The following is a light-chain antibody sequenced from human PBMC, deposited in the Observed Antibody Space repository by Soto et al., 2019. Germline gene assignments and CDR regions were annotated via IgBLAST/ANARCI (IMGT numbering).Light chain of an antibody. Sequence: PGERATLSCRASQSISSYLAWYQHKPGQAPRLLIYDASNRATGIPARFSGSGSGTDFTLTISSLEPEDFAVYYCKQRNSWPITFGQGTRLEIK. V-gene: IGKV3-11*01. CDR2: DAS. J-gene: IGKJ5*01. CDR1: QSISSY. CDR3: KQRNSWPIT.